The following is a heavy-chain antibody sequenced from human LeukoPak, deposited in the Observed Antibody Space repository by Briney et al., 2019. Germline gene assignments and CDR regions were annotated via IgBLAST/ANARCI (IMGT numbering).Heavy chain of an antibody. V-gene: IGHV3-30*02. J-gene: IGHJ4*02. CDR3: AKDKVTMVRGVILPSSDY. CDR2: IRYDGSNK. D-gene: IGHD3-10*01. Sequence: GGSLRLSCAASGFTFSSYGMHWVRQAPGKGLERVAFIRYDGSNKYYADSVKGRFTISRDNSKNTLYLQMNSLRAEDTAVYYCAKDKVTMVRGVILPSSDYWGQGTLVTVSS. CDR1: GFTFSSYG.